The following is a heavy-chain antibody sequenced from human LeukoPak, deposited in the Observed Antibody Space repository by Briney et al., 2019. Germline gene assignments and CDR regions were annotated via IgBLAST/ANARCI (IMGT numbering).Heavy chain of an antibody. D-gene: IGHD5-24*01. CDR2: ISYDGSNK. CDR1: GFTFSSYG. Sequence: PGRSLRLSCAASGFTFSSYGMHWVRQAPGKGLEWVAVISYDGSNKYYADSVKGRFTISRDNSKNTLYLQMNSLRAEDTALYYCAKDAHLDGYNSVTFDYWGQGTLVTVSS. CDR3: AKDAHLDGYNSVTFDY. J-gene: IGHJ4*02. V-gene: IGHV3-30*18.